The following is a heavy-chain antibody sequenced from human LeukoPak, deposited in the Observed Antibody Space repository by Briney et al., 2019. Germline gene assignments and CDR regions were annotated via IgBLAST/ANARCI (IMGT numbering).Heavy chain of an antibody. CDR1: GGTFSSYA. CDR3: ARSPLDILTGYWKVGFDY. Sequence: SVKVSCKASGGTFSSYAISWMRQAPGQGLEWMGGIIPIFGTANYAQKFQGRVTITADESTSTAYMELSSLRSEDTAVYYCARSPLDILTGYWKVGFDYWGQGTLVTVSS. D-gene: IGHD3-9*01. CDR2: IIPIFGTA. J-gene: IGHJ4*02. V-gene: IGHV1-69*13.